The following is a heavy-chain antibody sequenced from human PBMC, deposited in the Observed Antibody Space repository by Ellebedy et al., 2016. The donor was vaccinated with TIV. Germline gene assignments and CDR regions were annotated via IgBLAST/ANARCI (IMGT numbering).Heavy chain of an antibody. CDR3: AKDKTRDWVGYGMDV. J-gene: IGHJ6*02. CDR2: IWYEGSNK. Sequence: GGSLRLSCAASGFTFSSYGMVWVRQAPGKGLEWVAGIWYEGSNKYSADSVKGRFTISRDNAKNSLYLQMNRPRAEDTALYYCAKDKTRDWVGYGMDVWGQGTTVTVSS. CDR1: GFTFSSYG. D-gene: IGHD2-21*01. V-gene: IGHV3-33*03.